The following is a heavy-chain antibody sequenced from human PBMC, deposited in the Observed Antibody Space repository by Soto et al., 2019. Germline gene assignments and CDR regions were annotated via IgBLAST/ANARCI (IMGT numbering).Heavy chain of an antibody. J-gene: IGHJ4*02. V-gene: IGHV1-18*01. CDR1: GYDFTTYG. D-gene: IGHD6-6*01. Sequence: QVNLVQSGAEVKKSGASVQVSCKGSGYDFTTYGITWVRQAPGQGLEWMAWISAHNGNTDYGQKLKGRVNVTRDTSTRTAYMELRSLGSDGTAEYYCARGRDGDYGGQGALGTVSS. CDR3: ARGRDGDY. CDR2: ISAHNGNT.